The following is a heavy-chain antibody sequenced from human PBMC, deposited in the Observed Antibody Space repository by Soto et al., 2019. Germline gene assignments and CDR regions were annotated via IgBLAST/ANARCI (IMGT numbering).Heavy chain of an antibody. V-gene: IGHV3-23*01. CDR1: GFTFSSYA. Sequence: GGSLRLSCAASGFTFSSYAMSWVRQAPGKWLEWVSAISGSGGSTYYADSVKGRFTISRDNSKNTLYLQMNSLRAEDTAVYYCAKEALRFLEWFPTGYFDYWGQGTLVTVSS. D-gene: IGHD3-3*01. CDR2: ISGSGGST. CDR3: AKEALRFLEWFPTGYFDY. J-gene: IGHJ4*02.